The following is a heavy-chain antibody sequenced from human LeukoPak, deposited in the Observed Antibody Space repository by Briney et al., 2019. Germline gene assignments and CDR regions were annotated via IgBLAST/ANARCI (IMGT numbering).Heavy chain of an antibody. J-gene: IGHJ4*02. CDR3: ARAAYDSSGYLTL. V-gene: IGHV3-48*01. CDR1: GFTFTTYG. Sequence: PGGSLRLSCAASGFTFTTYGMNWLRQAPGKGLEWVSYLSGRSNSIYYAESVKGRFTISRDSSKNTLYLQMNSLRAEDTALYYCARAAYDSSGYLTLWDQGTLVTVSS. CDR2: LSGRSNSI. D-gene: IGHD3-22*01.